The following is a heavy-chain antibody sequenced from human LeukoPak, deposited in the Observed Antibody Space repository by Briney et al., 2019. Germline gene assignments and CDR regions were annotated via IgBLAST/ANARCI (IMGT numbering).Heavy chain of an antibody. CDR3: ARGREVKNYFYYYMDV. V-gene: IGHV1-8*01. CDR1: GYTFTNYD. J-gene: IGHJ6*03. CDR2: MNPNSGNT. D-gene: IGHD3-22*01. Sequence: ASVKVSCKASGYTFTNYDINWVRQATGQGLEWMGWMNPNSGNTGYAQRFQGRVTMTRNTSISTAYMELSSLRSEDTAVYYCARGREVKNYFYYYMDVWGKGTTVTISS.